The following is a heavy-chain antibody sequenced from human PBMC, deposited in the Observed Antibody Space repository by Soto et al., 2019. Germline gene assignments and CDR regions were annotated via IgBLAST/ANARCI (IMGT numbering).Heavy chain of an antibody. V-gene: IGHV1-46*03. CDR3: AIPYCNSTAGLDLYLDY. Sequence: QVQLVQSGAEVKKPGASVKVSCKESGYPITGHYMHWVRQARGRGPEWMGIINPSTGSTTYAQSFQGRVSMTGDTSASTVYLELSSLPSEDTAIYYCAIPYCNSTAGLDLYLDYWGQGTLVTVSS. CDR2: INPSTGST. J-gene: IGHJ4*02. CDR1: GYPITGHY. D-gene: IGHD2-2*01.